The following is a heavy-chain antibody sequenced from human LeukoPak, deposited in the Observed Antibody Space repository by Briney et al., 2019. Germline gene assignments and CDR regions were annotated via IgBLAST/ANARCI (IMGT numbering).Heavy chain of an antibody. J-gene: IGHJ4*02. Sequence: GASVKVSCKASGYTFTGYYMHWVRQAPGQGLEWMGWINPNCGGTNYAQKFQGWVTMTRDTSISTAYMELSRLRSDDTAVYYCARAGLVAATFDLPGDYWGQGTLVTVSS. CDR2: INPNCGGT. V-gene: IGHV1-2*04. CDR1: GYTFTGYY. D-gene: IGHD2-15*01. CDR3: ARAGLVAATFDLPGDY.